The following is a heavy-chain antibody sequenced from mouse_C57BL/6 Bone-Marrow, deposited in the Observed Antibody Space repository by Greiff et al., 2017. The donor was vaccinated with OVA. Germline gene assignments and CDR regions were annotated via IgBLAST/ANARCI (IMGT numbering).Heavy chain of an antibody. CDR1: GFNIKDAY. CDR3: TTFSSRDRYYFAY. CDR2: IDPANGAT. V-gene: IGHV14-4*01. J-gene: IGHJ2*01. Sequence: EVQLQQSGAELVRPGASVKLSCTASGFNIKDAYMHWVKQRPEQGLEWIGWIDPANGATEYASKFQGKATITADTSSNTASLQLSSLTSEDTPVYYSTTFSSRDRYYFAYWGQGTTLTVSS.